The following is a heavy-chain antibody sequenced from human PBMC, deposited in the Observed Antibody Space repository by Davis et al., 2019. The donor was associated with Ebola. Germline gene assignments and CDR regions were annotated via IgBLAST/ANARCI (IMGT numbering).Heavy chain of an antibody. D-gene: IGHD1-26*01. J-gene: IGHJ6*02. Sequence: GGSLRLSCTASGFTFNYYWMNWVRKAPGKGLEWVANVRQDETGKHYVDSVKGRFTISRDNTKNSIYLQMNSLTVEDTAVYYCATLPGGRGVDVWGPGTTVTVSS. V-gene: IGHV3-7*01. CDR3: ATLPGGRGVDV. CDR2: VRQDETGK. CDR1: GFTFNYYW.